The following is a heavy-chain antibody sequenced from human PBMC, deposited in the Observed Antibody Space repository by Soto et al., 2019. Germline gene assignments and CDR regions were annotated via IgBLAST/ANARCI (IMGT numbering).Heavy chain of an antibody. J-gene: IGHJ4*02. Sequence: QVQLVQSGAEVKKPGASVKVSCKASGYTFTRYGISWARQAPGQGLEWMGWINLNNGKTDYQRRLQGRVTMTTDTYSTTVYMALSNLRPDDTAMYDCARDLTGLNQFDYWGQGSLVTVSA. CDR1: GYTFTRYG. CDR2: INLNNGKT. CDR3: ARDLTGLNQFDY. D-gene: IGHD3-22*01. V-gene: IGHV1-18*04.